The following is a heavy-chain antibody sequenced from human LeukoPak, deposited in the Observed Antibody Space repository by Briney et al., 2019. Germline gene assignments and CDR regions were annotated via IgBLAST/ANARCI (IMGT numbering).Heavy chain of an antibody. CDR2: ISGSGAST. V-gene: IGHV3-23*01. CDR3: ARQLYSNGYRWFDP. D-gene: IGHD3-22*01. CDR1: GFTLSTNA. J-gene: IGHJ5*02. Sequence: GGSLRLSCLTSGFTLSTNAMSWVRQAPGKGLEWISGISGSGASTYYADSVKGRFTVSRDNSKNTLYLQMSSLSAADTAIYYCARQLYSNGYRWFDPWGQGTLVTVSS.